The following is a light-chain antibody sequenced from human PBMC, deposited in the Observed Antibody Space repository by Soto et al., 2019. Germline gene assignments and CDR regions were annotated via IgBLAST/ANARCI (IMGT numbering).Light chain of an antibody. CDR2: KAS. CDR3: QQYQSYSQ. J-gene: IGKJ1*01. Sequence: DIQMTQSPSTLSASVGDRVTITCRASQSINSWLAWYQQKSGKAPKLLIYKASSLESGVPSRFSGSGSGTEFTLTITSLQPDDFATYYCQQYQSYSQFGQGTKVDIK. CDR1: QSINSW. V-gene: IGKV1-5*03.